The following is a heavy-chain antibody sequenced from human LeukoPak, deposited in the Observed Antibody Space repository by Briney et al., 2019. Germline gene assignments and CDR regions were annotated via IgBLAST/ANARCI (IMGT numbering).Heavy chain of an antibody. CDR2: ISAYNGNT. J-gene: IGHJ4*02. CDR3: VRDLYSYYDSSGYPRPGGY. V-gene: IGHV1-18*01. D-gene: IGHD3-22*01. CDR1: GYTFTSYG. Sequence: ASVKVSCKASGYTFTSYGISWVRQAPGQGLEWMGWISAYNGNTNYAQKLQGRVTMTTDTSTSTAYMELRSLRSDDTAVYYCVRDLYSYYDSSGYPRPGGYWGQGTLVTVSS.